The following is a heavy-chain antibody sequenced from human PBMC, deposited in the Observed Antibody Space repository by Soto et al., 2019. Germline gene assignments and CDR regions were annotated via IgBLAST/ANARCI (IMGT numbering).Heavy chain of an antibody. CDR1: GYTLTELS. D-gene: IGHD1-26*01. J-gene: IGHJ6*02. CDR3: ATSRGYPRYYYYGMDV. CDR2: FDPEDGET. Sequence: GASVKVSCKVSGYTLTELSMHWVRQAPGKGLEWMGGFDPEDGETIYAQKFQGRVTMTEDTSTDTAYMELSSLRSEDTAVYYCATSRGYPRYYYYGMDVWGQGTTVTVSS. V-gene: IGHV1-24*01.